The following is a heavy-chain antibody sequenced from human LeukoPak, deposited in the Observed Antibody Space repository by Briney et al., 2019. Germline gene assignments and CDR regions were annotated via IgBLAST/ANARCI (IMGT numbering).Heavy chain of an antibody. CDR1: GFTVSSNY. Sequence: PGGSLRLSCAASGFTVSSNYMSWVRQAPGKGLEWVAVIWYDGSNKYYADSVKGRFTISRDNSKNTLYLQMNSLRAEDTAVYYCARGVVGIAAAGTGDYWGQGTLVTVSS. CDR3: ARGVVGIAAAGTGDY. D-gene: IGHD6-13*01. J-gene: IGHJ4*02. V-gene: IGHV3-33*08. CDR2: IWYDGSNK.